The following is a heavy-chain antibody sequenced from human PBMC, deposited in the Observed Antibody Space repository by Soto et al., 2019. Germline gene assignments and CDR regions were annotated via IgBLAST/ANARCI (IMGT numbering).Heavy chain of an antibody. V-gene: IGHV4-30-2*01. CDR3: ARAGYSWGGFEP. D-gene: IGHD5-18*01. J-gene: IGHJ5*02. CDR1: GGSISSGGYS. CDR2: IYHSGST. Sequence: PSETLSLTCAVSGGSISSGGYSWSWIRQPPGKGLEWIGYIYHSGSTYYNPSLKSRVTISVDRSKNQFSLKLSSVTAADTAVYYCARAGYSWGGFEPWGQGTLVTVSS.